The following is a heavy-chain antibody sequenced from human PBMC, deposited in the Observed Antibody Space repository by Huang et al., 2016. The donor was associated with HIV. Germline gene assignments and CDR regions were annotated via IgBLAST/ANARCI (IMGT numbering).Heavy chain of an antibody. J-gene: IGHJ6*02. CDR3: ARASSSGWYYFYGLDV. Sequence: QVQLVQSGAEVNKPGASVKVSCKAFGYTFTGYSMHWVRQAPGQGLEWMGWINPNRGGTNYAQKFQGRVTLTRDTSITTAYMELSRLRSDDTAVYYCARASSSGWYYFYGLDVWGQGTTVTVSS. CDR2: INPNRGGT. CDR1: GYTFTGYS. V-gene: IGHV1-2*02. D-gene: IGHD6-19*01.